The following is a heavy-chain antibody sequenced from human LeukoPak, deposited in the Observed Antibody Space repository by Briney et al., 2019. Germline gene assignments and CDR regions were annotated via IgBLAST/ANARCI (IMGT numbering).Heavy chain of an antibody. CDR2: IYCSGST. J-gene: IGHJ5*02. CDR3: ARDRYGSSYRFDP. Sequence: SQTLSLTCTVSGGSISSGSYYWSWIRQPAGTGLEWIGRIYCSGSTNYNPSLKSRVTISVDTSKNQFSLKLSSVTAADTAVYYCARDRYGSSYRFDPWGQGTLVTVSS. D-gene: IGHD6-13*01. CDR1: GGSISSGSYY. V-gene: IGHV4-61*02.